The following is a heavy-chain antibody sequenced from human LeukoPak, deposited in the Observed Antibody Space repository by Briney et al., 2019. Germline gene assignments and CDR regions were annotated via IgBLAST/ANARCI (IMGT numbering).Heavy chain of an antibody. CDR2: ISGSGGST. CDR3: AKTSVDSSSWYEDAFDI. CDR1: GFTFSSYA. V-gene: IGHV3-23*01. Sequence: PGGSLRLSGAASGFTFSSYAMSWVRQAPGKGLEWVSAISGSGGSTYYADSVKGRFTISRDNSKNTLYLQMNSLRAEDTAVYYCAKTSVDSSSWYEDAFDIWGQGTVVTVSS. D-gene: IGHD6-13*01. J-gene: IGHJ3*02.